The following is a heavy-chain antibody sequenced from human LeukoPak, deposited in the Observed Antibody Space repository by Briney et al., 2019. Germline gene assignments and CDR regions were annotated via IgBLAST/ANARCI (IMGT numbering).Heavy chain of an antibody. D-gene: IGHD4-23*01. V-gene: IGHV1-46*01. CDR1: GYTFTSYY. CDR2: INPSGGST. CDR3: ARDSASTTVVTLGFDY. Sequence: GASVKVSFKASGYTFTSYYMHWVRQAPGQGLEWMGIINPSGGSTSYAQKFQGRVTMTRDMSTSTVYMELSSLRSEDTAVYYCARDSASTTVVTLGFDYWGQGTLVTVSS. J-gene: IGHJ4*02.